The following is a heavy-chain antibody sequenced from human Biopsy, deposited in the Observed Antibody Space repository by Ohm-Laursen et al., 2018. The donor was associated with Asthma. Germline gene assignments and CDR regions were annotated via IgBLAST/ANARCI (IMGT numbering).Heavy chain of an antibody. CDR2: ISVYNGNT. J-gene: IGHJ6*02. V-gene: IGHV1-18*01. Sequence: SSVKVSCKTSGYTFNSAGTTWVRQAPGQGIEWMGWISVYNGNTKVAQKLQDRVTMITDTSTSTAYMELRSLRSDDTAVYFCARAVDYSHYYGIDVWGQGTTVTVS. D-gene: IGHD3-10*01. CDR1: GYTFNSAG. CDR3: ARAVDYSHYYGIDV.